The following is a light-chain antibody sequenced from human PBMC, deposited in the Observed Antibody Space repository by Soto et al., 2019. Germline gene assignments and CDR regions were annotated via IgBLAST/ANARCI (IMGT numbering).Light chain of an antibody. CDR2: PAS. V-gene: IGKV1-9*01. CDR3: QQLRAYPHT. J-gene: IGKJ2*01. Sequence: DIPLTQSPPFLSASVGDRVTVTCRASQTINNYLAWCRKKEGKAPEFLIYPASTLQGGVPSRFSGHGFGINFTLTISSLQPEDFATYYCQQLRAYPHTFGQGTKLDIK. CDR1: QTINNY.